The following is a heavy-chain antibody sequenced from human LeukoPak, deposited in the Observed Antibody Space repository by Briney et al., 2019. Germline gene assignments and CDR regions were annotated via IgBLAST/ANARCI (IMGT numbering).Heavy chain of an antibody. J-gene: IGHJ4*02. V-gene: IGHV3-66*02. CDR1: GFSVGNNY. CDR3: ARAIRDASVSLRFDY. D-gene: IGHD5-24*01. CDR2: IYSGGST. Sequence: GGSLRLSCVASGFSVGNNYMNWVRQAPGKGLEWVSVIYSGGSTYYADSVKGRFTISRDSSKNTLYLQIRSLRVGDTAVYYCARAIRDASVSLRFDYWGQGTLVTVSS.